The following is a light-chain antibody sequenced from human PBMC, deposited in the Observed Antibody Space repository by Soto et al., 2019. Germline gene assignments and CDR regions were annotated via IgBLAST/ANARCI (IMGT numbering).Light chain of an antibody. J-gene: IGKJ4*01. Sequence: EIVLTQSPATLSLSPGERATLSCRASQSVGHYLAWYQQKPGQAPRLLIYDASDRATGIPARFRGSGSATDFTLTISSLAPEDSAVYYCQQRYNWPPLTFGGGTRVEIK. CDR1: QSVGHY. CDR2: DAS. CDR3: QQRYNWPPLT. V-gene: IGKV3-11*01.